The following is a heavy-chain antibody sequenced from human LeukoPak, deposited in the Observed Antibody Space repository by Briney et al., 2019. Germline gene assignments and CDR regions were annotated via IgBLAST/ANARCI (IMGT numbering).Heavy chain of an antibody. V-gene: IGHV4-30-4*01. CDR2: IYYSGST. Sequence: SQTLSLTCTVSGGSISSGDYYWSWISQPPGKGLEWIGYIYYSGSTYYNPSLKSRVTISVDTSKNQFSLKLSSVTAADTAVYYCARRELGNAFDIWGQGTMVTVSS. D-gene: IGHD7-27*01. J-gene: IGHJ3*02. CDR3: ARRELGNAFDI. CDR1: GGSISSGDYY.